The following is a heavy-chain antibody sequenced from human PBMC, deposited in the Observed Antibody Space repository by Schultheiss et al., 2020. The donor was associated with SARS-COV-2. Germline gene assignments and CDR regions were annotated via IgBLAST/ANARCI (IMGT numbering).Heavy chain of an antibody. CDR3: ARDKGAGGAFDI. CDR2: IYYSGST. Sequence: SETLSLTCTVSGGSISSYYWSWIRQPPGKGLEWIGYIYYSGSTNYNPSLKSRVTISVDTSKNQFSLKLSSVTAADTAVYYCARDKGAGGAFDIWGQGTMVTVSS. D-gene: IGHD1-26*01. CDR1: GGSISSYY. V-gene: IGHV4-59*01. J-gene: IGHJ3*02.